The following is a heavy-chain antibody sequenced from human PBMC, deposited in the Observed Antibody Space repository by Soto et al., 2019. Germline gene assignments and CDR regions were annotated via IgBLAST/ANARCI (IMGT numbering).Heavy chain of an antibody. CDR2: IDPSDSYT. V-gene: IGHV5-10-1*01. Sequence: PGESLKISCKGSGYSFTSYWISWVRQMPGKGLEWMGRIDPSDSYTNYSPSFQGHVTISADKSISTAYLQWSSLEASDTAMYYCASDGLGAFDIWGQGTMVTVSS. CDR1: GYSFTSYW. D-gene: IGHD7-27*01. CDR3: ASDGLGAFDI. J-gene: IGHJ3*02.